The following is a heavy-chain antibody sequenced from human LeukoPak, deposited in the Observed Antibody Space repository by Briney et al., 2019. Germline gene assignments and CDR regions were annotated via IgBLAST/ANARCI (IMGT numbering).Heavy chain of an antibody. Sequence: ETLSLTCSVSGGYISSRSYSWGWIRHSPGKGLEWVSVIYSGGRTYYADSVKGRFTISKDNSKNTLYLQMNSLRAEDTAVYYCARFAIHGAFDIWGQGTMVTVSS. V-gene: IGHV3-66*01. CDR3: ARFAIHGAFDI. CDR2: IYSGGRT. J-gene: IGHJ3*02. CDR1: GGYISSRSYS.